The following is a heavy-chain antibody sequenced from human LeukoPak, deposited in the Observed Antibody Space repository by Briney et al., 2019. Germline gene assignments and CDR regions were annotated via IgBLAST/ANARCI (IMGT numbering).Heavy chain of an antibody. CDR1: GFTFSGHW. J-gene: IGHJ4*02. Sequence: PGGSLRLSCVASGFTFSGHWMHWVRQVPGKGLMAVSRITPDGNAAAYADSVKGRFTISRDNAKNTLYLEMNSLTAEDTALYHCTRSGYSNGYDYCGQGTLVTVSS. V-gene: IGHV3-74*03. CDR3: TRSGYSNGYDY. D-gene: IGHD2-15*01. CDR2: ITPDGNAA.